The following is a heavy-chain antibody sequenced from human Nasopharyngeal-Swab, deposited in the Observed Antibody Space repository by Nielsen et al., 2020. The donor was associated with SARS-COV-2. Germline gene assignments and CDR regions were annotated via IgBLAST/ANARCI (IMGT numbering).Heavy chain of an antibody. CDR2: IWYDGSNK. Sequence: GESLKISCAASGFTFSSYGMHWVRQAPGKGLEWVAVIWYDGSNKYYADSVKGRFTISRDNSKNTLYLQMNSLRAEDTAVYYCAKDPGSTVTTTDGYWGQGTLVTVSS. CDR1: GFTFSSYG. V-gene: IGHV3-30*02. CDR3: AKDPGSTVTTTDGY. D-gene: IGHD4-17*01. J-gene: IGHJ4*02.